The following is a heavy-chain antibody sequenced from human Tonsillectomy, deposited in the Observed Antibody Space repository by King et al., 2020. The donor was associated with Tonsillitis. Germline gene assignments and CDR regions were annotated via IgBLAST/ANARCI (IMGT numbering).Heavy chain of an antibody. CDR3: ALTPQIAAAGTVFDY. D-gene: IGHD6-13*01. Sequence: VQLVESGGGLVQPGGSLRLSCAASGFTFSSYAMSWVRQAPGKGLEWVSTISGSGVSTYYADSVKGRFTISRDNSKNTLHLQINSLRAEDTAVYYCALTPQIAAAGTVFDYWGQGALVTVSS. V-gene: IGHV3-23*04. J-gene: IGHJ4*02. CDR2: ISGSGVST. CDR1: GFTFSSYA.